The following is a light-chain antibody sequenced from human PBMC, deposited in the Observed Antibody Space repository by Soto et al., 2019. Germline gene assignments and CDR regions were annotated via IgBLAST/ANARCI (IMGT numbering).Light chain of an antibody. J-gene: IGKJ5*01. CDR1: QSVATF. V-gene: IGKV1-9*01. CDR3: QQLNSYPIT. Sequence: DIQMTQSPSSLSASVGDRFTISFRASQSVATFLNWYQHRPGKAPKLLIYAASTLQSGVPSRFSGSGSGTDFTLTISSLQPEDFATYYCQQLNSYPITFGQGTRLEIK. CDR2: AAS.